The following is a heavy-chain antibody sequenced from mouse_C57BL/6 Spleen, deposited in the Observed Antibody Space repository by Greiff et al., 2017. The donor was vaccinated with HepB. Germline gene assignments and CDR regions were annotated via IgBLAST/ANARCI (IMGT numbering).Heavy chain of an antibody. D-gene: IGHD2-1*01. CDR3: AILYYGNYDYAMDY. V-gene: IGHV1-74*01. CDR1: GYTFTSYW. CDR2: IHPSDSDT. Sequence: QVQLKQPGAELVKPGASVKVSCKASGYTFTSYWMHWVKQRPGQGLEWIGRIHPSDSDTNYNQKFKGKATLTVDKSSSTAYMQLSSLTSEDSAVYYCAILYYGNYDYAMDYWGQGTSVTVSS. J-gene: IGHJ4*01.